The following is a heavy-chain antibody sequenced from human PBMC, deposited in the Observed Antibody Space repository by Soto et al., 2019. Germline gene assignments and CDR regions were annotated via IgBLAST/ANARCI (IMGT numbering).Heavy chain of an antibody. V-gene: IGHV1-18*01. Sequence: QVQLVQSGAEVKKPGASVKVSCKASGYTFTSYGISWVRQAPGQGLEWMGWISAYNGNTNYAQKLQGRVTMTTDTSTSTADMELRSLRSDDTAVYYCARDHDGGGFWSGYPMVLYYYYGMDVWGQGTTVTVSS. CDR2: ISAYNGNT. D-gene: IGHD3-3*01. CDR1: GYTFTSYG. CDR3: ARDHDGGGFWSGYPMVLYYYYGMDV. J-gene: IGHJ6*02.